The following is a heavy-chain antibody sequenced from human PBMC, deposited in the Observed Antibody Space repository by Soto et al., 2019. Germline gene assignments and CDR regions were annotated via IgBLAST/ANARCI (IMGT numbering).Heavy chain of an antibody. V-gene: IGHV1-2*04. CDR1: GYTFTGYY. CDR2: INPNSGGT. J-gene: IGHJ4*02. Sequence: ASVKVSCKASGYTFTGYYMHWVRQAPGQGLEWMGWINPNSGGTNYAQKFQGWVTMTRDTSISTAYMELSRLRSDDTAVYYCARVARGIAVAGQHFDYWGQGTLVTVSS. CDR3: ARVARGIAVAGQHFDY. D-gene: IGHD6-19*01.